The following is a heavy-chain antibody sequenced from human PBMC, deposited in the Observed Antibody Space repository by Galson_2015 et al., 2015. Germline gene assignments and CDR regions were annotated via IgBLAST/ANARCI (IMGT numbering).Heavy chain of an antibody. CDR2: ISYDGSKK. Sequence: SLRLSCAASGFTFSTYAIHWVRQAPGKGLEWVAVISYDGSKKSSADSVKGRFSVSRDNSKNMVYLQMSSLRVEDTAVYYCARDGPKGLTSFDYWGQGTLVTVSS. V-gene: IGHV3-30-3*01. CDR3: ARDGPKGLTSFDY. J-gene: IGHJ4*02. D-gene: IGHD1-14*01. CDR1: GFTFSTYA.